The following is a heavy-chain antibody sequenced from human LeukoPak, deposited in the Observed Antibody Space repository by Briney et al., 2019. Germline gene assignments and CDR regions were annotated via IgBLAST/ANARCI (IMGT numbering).Heavy chain of an antibody. V-gene: IGHV3-30*02. CDR3: AKATTDLDY. CDR2: IRYDGSNK. D-gene: IGHD4-11*01. Sequence: PGGSLRLSCAASGFTFSSYGMHWVRQAPGKGLEWVAFIRYDGSNKYHAASVKGRFTISRDNTKNTLYLQLNSLRAEDTAVYYCAKATTDLDYWGQGTLVTVSS. J-gene: IGHJ4*02. CDR1: GFTFSSYG.